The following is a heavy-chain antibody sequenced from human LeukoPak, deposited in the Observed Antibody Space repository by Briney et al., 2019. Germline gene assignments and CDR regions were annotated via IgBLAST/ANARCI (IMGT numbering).Heavy chain of an antibody. D-gene: IGHD3-16*01. V-gene: IGHV3-23*01. CDR1: GVPFSSNV. Sequence: PGGSLRLSCAASGVPFSSNVMSWVRRAPGKGLEWVSSIPRNGGSTYYADSVKGRFTISRDNSKNTLYVQMNSLRVDDTAVYYCAKAPRFGDHAAEYFYYYMDVWGKGTTVTVSS. CDR2: IPRNGGST. CDR3: AKAPRFGDHAAEYFYYYMDV. J-gene: IGHJ6*03.